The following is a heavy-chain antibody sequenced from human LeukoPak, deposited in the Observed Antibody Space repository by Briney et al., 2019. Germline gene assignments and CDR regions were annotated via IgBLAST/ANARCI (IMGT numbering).Heavy chain of an antibody. CDR2: INHSGST. Sequence: SETLSLTCAVYGGSFSGYYWSWIRQPPGKGLEWIGEINHSGSTNYNPSLKSRVTISVDTSKNQFSLKLSSVTAADTAVYYCARDLIAVAGHNWFDPWGQGTLVTVSS. CDR3: ARDLIAVAGHNWFDP. V-gene: IGHV4-34*01. CDR1: GGSFSGYY. D-gene: IGHD6-19*01. J-gene: IGHJ5*02.